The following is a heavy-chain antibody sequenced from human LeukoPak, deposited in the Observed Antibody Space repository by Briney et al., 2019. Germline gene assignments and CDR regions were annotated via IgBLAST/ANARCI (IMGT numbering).Heavy chain of an antibody. CDR1: GGSISSGDYY. D-gene: IGHD2-15*01. CDR3: ARVVVVVATVDY. Sequence: PSETRSLTCTVAGGSISSGDYYWNWIRQPPGKGLEWIGYIYYSGSTYYNPSLKSRVTISVDTSKNQFSLKRSSVTAADTAVYYCARVVVVVATVDYWGQGTLVTVSS. J-gene: IGHJ4*02. V-gene: IGHV4-30-4*01. CDR2: IYYSGST.